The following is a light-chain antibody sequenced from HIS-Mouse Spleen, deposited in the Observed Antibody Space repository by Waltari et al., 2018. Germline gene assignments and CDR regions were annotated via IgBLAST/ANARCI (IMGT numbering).Light chain of an antibody. CDR3: QQLNSYPPT. CDR1: QGISSY. J-gene: IGKJ1*01. V-gene: IGKV1-9*01. Sequence: DFQLTQSPSFLSASVGDRLTITCRAIQGISSYLAWYQQKPGKAPKLLIYAASTLQSGVPSRFSGSGSGTEFTLTISSLQPEDFATYYCQQLNSYPPTFGQGTKVEIK. CDR2: AAS.